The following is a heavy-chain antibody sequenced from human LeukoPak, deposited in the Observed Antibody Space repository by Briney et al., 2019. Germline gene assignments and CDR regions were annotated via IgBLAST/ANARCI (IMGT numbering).Heavy chain of an antibody. V-gene: IGHV3-30*04. CDR3: AKDHRIHPTLGYSYGLDY. Sequence: GGSLRLSCAASGFTFSSYAMHWVRQAPGKGLEWVAVISYDGSNKYYADSVKGRFTISRDNSKNTLYLQMNSLRAEDTAVYYCAKDHRIHPTLGYSYGLDYWGQGTLVTVSS. CDR1: GFTFSSYA. D-gene: IGHD5-18*01. J-gene: IGHJ4*02. CDR2: ISYDGSNK.